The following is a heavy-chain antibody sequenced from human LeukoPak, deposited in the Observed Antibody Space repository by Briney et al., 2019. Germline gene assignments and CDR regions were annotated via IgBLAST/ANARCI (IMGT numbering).Heavy chain of an antibody. CDR2: IYYSGSS. CDR1: GGSIGIYY. Sequence: SESLSLTCAVSGGSIGIYYWSWIRQPPGKGLEWIGYIYYSGSSDYNPSLKSRVTISVDTSKNQFSLKLTSVTAADTAVYYCARGNPFDLWGRGTLVTVPS. J-gene: IGHJ2*01. V-gene: IGHV4-59*01. CDR3: ARGNPFDL.